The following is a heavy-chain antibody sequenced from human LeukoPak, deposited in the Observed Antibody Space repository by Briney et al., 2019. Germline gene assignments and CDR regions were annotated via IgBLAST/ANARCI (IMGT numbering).Heavy chain of an antibody. CDR2: LSYDGSNK. D-gene: IGHD6-6*01. J-gene: IGHJ4*02. CDR1: GFTFRSYA. CDR3: ARGSSSSGSYLDY. Sequence: GGSLRLSCAASGFTFRSYAMYWVRQAPGKGLEWVAVLSYDGSNKYYADSVKGRFTISRDNSKNTLYLQMNSLRVEDTAVYYCARGSSSSGSYLDYWGQGTLVTVSS. V-gene: IGHV3-30*03.